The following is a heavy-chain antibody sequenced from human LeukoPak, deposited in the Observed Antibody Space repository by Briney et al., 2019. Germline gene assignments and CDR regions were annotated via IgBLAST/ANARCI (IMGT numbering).Heavy chain of an antibody. D-gene: IGHD1-26*01. J-gene: IGHJ4*02. CDR1: GFTFSSYG. CDR3: AKMQGVGALLSSPRDNEQEDY. CDR2: IRYDGSNK. V-gene: IGHV3-30*02. Sequence: GGSLRLSCAASGFTFSSYGMHWVRQAPGKGLEWVAFIRYDGSNKYYADSVKGRFTISRDNSKNTLYLQMNSLRAEDTAVYYCAKMQGVGALLSSPRDNEQEDYWGQGTLVTVSS.